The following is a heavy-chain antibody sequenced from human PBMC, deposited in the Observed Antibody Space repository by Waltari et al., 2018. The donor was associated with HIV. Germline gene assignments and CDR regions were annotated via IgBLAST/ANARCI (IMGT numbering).Heavy chain of an antibody. CDR1: GVSISSPLYH. V-gene: IGHV4-39*01. Sequence: QLQLQESGPGLVTPSETLSLTCTVSGVSISSPLYHWCWIRQPPGKGLEWIGNVYQSGITYYSPSLKSRVTISLDPPKNQFSLKVTSVAAADTAVYYCARLPKARGVAVDFWGHGTLVTVSS. CDR3: ARLPKARGVAVDF. CDR2: VYQSGIT. J-gene: IGHJ4*01. D-gene: IGHD3-10*01.